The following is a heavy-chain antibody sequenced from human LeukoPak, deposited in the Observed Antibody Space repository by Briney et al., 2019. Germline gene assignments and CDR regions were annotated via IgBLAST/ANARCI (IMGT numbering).Heavy chain of an antibody. CDR3: ARVKVSGSYSY. V-gene: IGHV3-48*03. CDR1: GFTFSSYE. J-gene: IGHJ4*02. Sequence: GGSLSLSCAASGFTFSSYEMNWVRQAPGKGLEWVSYISSSGSTIYYADSVKGRFTISRDNAKNSLYLQMNSLRAEDTAVYYCARVKVSGSYSYWGQGTLVSVSS. CDR2: ISSSGSTI. D-gene: IGHD1-26*01.